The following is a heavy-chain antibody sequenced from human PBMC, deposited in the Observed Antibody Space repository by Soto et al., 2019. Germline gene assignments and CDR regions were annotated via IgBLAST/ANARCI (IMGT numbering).Heavy chain of an antibody. J-gene: IGHJ6*02. CDR3: AKSRVGATTRYYYGMDV. V-gene: IGHV1-3*04. D-gene: IGHD1-26*01. CDR2: INTGNGKT. CDR1: GYIFMNFA. Sequence: ASVKVSCKASGYIFMNFALHWVRQAPGQTFEWMGWINTGNGKTEYSQKFQGRITMTRDTSTSTVYMELSSLRSEDTAVYYCAKSRVGATTRYYYGMDVWGQGTTVTVSS.